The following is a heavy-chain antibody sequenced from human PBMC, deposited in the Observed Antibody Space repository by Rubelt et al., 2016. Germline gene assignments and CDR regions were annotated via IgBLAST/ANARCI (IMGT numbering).Heavy chain of an antibody. D-gene: IGHD1-26*01. V-gene: IGHV3-30*07. CDR2: ISYDGSNK. CDR3: ASSHRDSGSYEPAFDY. J-gene: IGHJ4*02. Sequence: VAVISYDGSNKYYADSVKGRFTISRDNSKNTLYLQMNSLRAEDTAVYYCASSHRDSGSYEPAFDYWGQGTLVTVSS.